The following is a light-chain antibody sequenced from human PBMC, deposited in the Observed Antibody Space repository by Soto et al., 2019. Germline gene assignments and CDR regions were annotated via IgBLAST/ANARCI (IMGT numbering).Light chain of an antibody. Sequence: QSALTQPASVSGSPGQSITISCTGTSSDVGGYNYVSCYHQHPGKAPKLIIYEVSNRPSGVSNRFSVSKSGNTASLTISGLQAEDEADYYCNSYTSKSTGVFGTGTKLTVL. J-gene: IGLJ1*01. CDR1: SSDVGGYNY. V-gene: IGLV2-14*01. CDR3: NSYTSKSTGV. CDR2: EVS.